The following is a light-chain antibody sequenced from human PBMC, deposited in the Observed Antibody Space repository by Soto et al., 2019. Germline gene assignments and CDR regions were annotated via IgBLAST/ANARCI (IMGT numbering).Light chain of an antibody. CDR1: QSVSSN. CDR2: GAS. V-gene: IGKV3-15*01. CDR3: QQYNNWPPGVT. J-gene: IGKJ3*01. Sequence: EIVMTQSPATLSVSPGERATLSCRASQSVSSNLAWYQQKPGQAPRLLIYGASTRATGIPARFSGSGSGTEFTLTISSLQSEDFPGYYCQQYNNWPPGVTFGPGTKVDIK.